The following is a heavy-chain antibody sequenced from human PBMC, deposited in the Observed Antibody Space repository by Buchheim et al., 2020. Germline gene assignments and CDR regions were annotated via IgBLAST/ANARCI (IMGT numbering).Heavy chain of an antibody. Sequence: QVQLQESGPGLVKPSETLSLTCTVSGGSINSYYWSWFRQPPGKGLEWIGYISYSGSTNYNPSLKSRVTISVEPSKNQFSLKVSSVTAADTAVYYCARGYSGFALDYWGQGTL. J-gene: IGHJ4*02. CDR3: ARGYSGFALDY. V-gene: IGHV4-59*01. D-gene: IGHD5-12*01. CDR1: GGSINSYY. CDR2: ISYSGST.